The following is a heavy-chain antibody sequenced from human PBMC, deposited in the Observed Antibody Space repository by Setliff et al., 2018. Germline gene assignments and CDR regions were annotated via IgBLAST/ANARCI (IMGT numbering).Heavy chain of an antibody. V-gene: IGHV1-69*13. D-gene: IGHD3-10*01. CDR3: AREKGYYNSGSYKYWFDP. CDR2: IIPMFGTT. J-gene: IGHJ5*02. Sequence: SVKVSCKASGGTFSSYAINWVRQAPGQGLEWMGGIIPMFGTTNYAQKFQGRVTITADESTTTAYMELSSLRAEDTAVYYCAREKGYYNSGSYKYWFDPWGQGTLVTVSS. CDR1: GGTFSSYA.